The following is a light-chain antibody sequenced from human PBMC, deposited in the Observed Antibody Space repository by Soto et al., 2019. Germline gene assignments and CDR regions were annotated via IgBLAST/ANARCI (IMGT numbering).Light chain of an antibody. J-gene: IGKJ1*01. CDR3: QQYDNWPPT. Sequence: EIVLTQSPATLSVSPGESATLSCRASQSVSSNLGWYQQKPGQAPRLLIYGASTRAFGIPARFSGSGSGTEFTLTISRLQSEDFADYYCQQYDNWPPTFGQGTKVEIK. CDR1: QSVSSN. CDR2: GAS. V-gene: IGKV3-15*01.